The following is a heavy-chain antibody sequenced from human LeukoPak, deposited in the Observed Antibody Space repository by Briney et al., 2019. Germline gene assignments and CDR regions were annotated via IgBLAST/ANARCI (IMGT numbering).Heavy chain of an antibody. D-gene: IGHD3/OR15-3a*01. Sequence: PGGSLRLSCAASGFNINNYSMTWVRQAPGKGLEWVSTISDSGRGTYFADSVQGRFTLSRDNSKNTLYLQMNTLRADDTAVYYCAKGRTIIGLALPRYYFDFWGQGTLVTVSS. J-gene: IGHJ4*02. V-gene: IGHV3-23*01. CDR2: ISDSGRGT. CDR1: GFNINNYS. CDR3: AKGRTIIGLALPRYYFDF.